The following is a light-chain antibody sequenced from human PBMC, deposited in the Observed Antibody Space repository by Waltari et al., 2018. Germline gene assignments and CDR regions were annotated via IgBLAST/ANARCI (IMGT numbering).Light chain of an antibody. CDR1: SSDLAGYIS. CDR2: DVS. CDR3: SSYTSSSTVV. Sequence: QSALTQPASVSGSPVQSITIPCPGASSDLAGYISVSWYRQHPGRAPKLMIYDVSNRPSGVSNRFSGSKSGNTASLTISGLQAEDEADYFCSSYTSSSTVVFGGGTKVTVL. V-gene: IGLV2-14*03. J-gene: IGLJ2*01.